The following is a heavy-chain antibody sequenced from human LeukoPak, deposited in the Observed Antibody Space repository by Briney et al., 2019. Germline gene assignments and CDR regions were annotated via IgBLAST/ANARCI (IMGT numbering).Heavy chain of an antibody. D-gene: IGHD3-10*02. CDR1: GGTCSSYA. Sequence: ASVKVSCKASGGTCSSYAISWVRQAPGQGLEWMGGIIPIFGTANYAQKFQGRVTITTDESTSTAYMELSSLRSEDTAVYYCARAPSGVLCSGYYMDVWGKGTTVTVSS. CDR3: ARAPSGVLCSGYYMDV. V-gene: IGHV1-69*05. J-gene: IGHJ6*03. CDR2: IIPIFGTA.